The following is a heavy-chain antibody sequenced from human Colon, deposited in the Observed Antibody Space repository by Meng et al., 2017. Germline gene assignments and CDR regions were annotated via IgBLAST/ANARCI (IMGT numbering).Heavy chain of an antibody. CDR2: IKQDGSEK. V-gene: IGHV3-7*01. J-gene: IGHJ6*02. CDR3: ARAGLLWFGELLWWGGYYYGMDV. Sequence: GGSLRLSCAASGFTFSSYCMSWVRQAPGKGLEWVANIKQDGSEKYYVDSVKGRFTISRDNAKHSLYLQMNSLRAEDAAVYYCARAGLLWFGELLWWGGYYYGMDVWGQGTTVTVSS. D-gene: IGHD3-10*01. CDR1: GFTFSSYC.